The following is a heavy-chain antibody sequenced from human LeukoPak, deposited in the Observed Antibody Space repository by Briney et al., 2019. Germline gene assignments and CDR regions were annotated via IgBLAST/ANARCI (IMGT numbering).Heavy chain of an antibody. V-gene: IGHV1-2*02. CDR2: INPNSGGT. D-gene: IGHD3-22*01. CDR3: ARSSSWYSVLFYH. CDR1: GYTFTGYY. Sequence: ASVKVSCKASGYTFTGYYMHWVRQAPGQGLEWMGWINPNSGGTNYAQKFQGRVTMTRDTSISTAYMELSRLRSDDTAVYYCARSSSWYSVLFYHWGQGTLVTVSS. J-gene: IGHJ4*02.